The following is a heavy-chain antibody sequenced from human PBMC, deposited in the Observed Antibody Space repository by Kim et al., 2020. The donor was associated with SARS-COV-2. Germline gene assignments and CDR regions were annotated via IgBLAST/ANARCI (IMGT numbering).Heavy chain of an antibody. CDR2: INPSGGST. J-gene: IGHJ6*02. V-gene: IGHV1-46*01. D-gene: IGHD3-10*01. CDR3: ARDGAGVRSYGMDV. CDR1: GYIFTTYY. Sequence: ASVKVSCKASGYIFTTYYMHWVRQAPGQGLEWMGVINPSGGSTSYAQRFQGRVSMTRDTSTSTVYMELNSLRSEDTAVYYCARDGAGVRSYGMDVWGQGT.